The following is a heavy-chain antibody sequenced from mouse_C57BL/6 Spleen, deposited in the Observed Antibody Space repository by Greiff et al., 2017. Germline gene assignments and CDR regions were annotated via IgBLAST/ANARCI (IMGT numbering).Heavy chain of an antibody. V-gene: IGHV5-12*01. D-gene: IGHD1-1*01. CDR2: ISNGGGSP. CDR3: ARLYGSSWAWFAY. CDR1: GFTFSDYY. Sequence: EVQLVESGGGLVQPGGSLKLSCAASGFTFSDYYMYWVRQTPEKRLEWVAYISNGGGSPYYPYTVKGRFTISRDNAKNTLYLQMSRLKSEDTAMYYCARLYGSSWAWFAYWGQGTLVTVSA. J-gene: IGHJ3*01.